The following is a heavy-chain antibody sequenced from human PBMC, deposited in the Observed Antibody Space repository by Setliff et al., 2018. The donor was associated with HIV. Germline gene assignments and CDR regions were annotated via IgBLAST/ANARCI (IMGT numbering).Heavy chain of an antibody. V-gene: IGHV4-31*03. J-gene: IGHJ3*02. CDR2: IYYSGST. CDR1: DDSISSGVYY. D-gene: IGHD7-27*01. CDR3: ARVSQDLLGAFDI. Sequence: SETLSLTCSVSDDSISSGVYYWSWVRHHPGKGLEWIGYIYYSGSTNYNPSLKSRVIISVDSSKNQFFLKLTSVTAADTAMYYCARVSQDLLGAFDIWGQGTMVTVSS.